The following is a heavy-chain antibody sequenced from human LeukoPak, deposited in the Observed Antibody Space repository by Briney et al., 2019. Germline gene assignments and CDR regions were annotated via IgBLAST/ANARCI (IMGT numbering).Heavy chain of an antibody. CDR3: ARGDTMLRGVIDEIDP. D-gene: IGHD3-10*01. V-gene: IGHV4-59*01. J-gene: IGHJ5*02. Sequence: SETLSLTCSVSGGSIRSNYWSWIRQPPGKGLEWIGYIYHSGNTNYNPSLKSRVTISLDTSKNQFSLKLSSVTAADTAVYYCARGDTMLRGVIDEIDPWGQGTLVTVSS. CDR1: GGSIRSNY. CDR2: IYHSGNT.